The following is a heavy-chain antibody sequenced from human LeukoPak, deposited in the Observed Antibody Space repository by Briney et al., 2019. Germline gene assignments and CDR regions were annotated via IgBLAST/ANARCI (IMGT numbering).Heavy chain of an antibody. Sequence: GGSLRLSCAASGFTFSSYWMHWVRQAPGKGLVWVSRINSDGSSTIYADSVKGRFTISRDNAKNSLYLQMNSLRAEDTAVYYCARDTWIQLWFSYDYWGQGTLVTVSS. D-gene: IGHD5-18*01. CDR3: ARDTWIQLWFSYDY. J-gene: IGHJ4*02. CDR2: INSDGSST. V-gene: IGHV3-74*01. CDR1: GFTFSSYW.